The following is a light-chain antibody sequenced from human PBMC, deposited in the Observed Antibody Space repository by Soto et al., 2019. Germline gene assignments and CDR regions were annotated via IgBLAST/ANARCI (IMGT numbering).Light chain of an antibody. CDR3: QQYDDWLRLT. CDR2: GAS. CDR1: QSVNIY. J-gene: IGKJ4*01. Sequence: EIVMTQSPATLSVSPGERATLSCRASQSVNIYLAWYQQKPGQAPRLLIFGASYRATGIPARFSGSGSWTEFNLTIRSLQSEDCAVYFCQQYDDWLRLTLGGGTKVEIK. V-gene: IGKV3D-15*01.